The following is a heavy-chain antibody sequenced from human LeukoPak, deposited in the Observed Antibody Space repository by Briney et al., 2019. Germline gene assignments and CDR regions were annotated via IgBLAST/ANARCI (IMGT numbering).Heavy chain of an antibody. Sequence: GSLRLSCAASGFTFSSYSMNWVRPAPGKGLEWVSSISSSSSYIYYADSVKGRFTISRDNAKNSLYLQMNSLRAEDTAVYYCARNYDFWSGYYKDYYYGTDVWGQGTTVTVSS. CDR1: GFTFSSYS. J-gene: IGHJ6*02. V-gene: IGHV3-21*01. CDR2: ISSSSSYI. D-gene: IGHD3-3*01. CDR3: ARNYDFWSGYYKDYYYGTDV.